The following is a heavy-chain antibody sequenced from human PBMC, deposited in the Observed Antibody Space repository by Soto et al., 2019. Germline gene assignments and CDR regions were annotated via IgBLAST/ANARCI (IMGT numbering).Heavy chain of an antibody. CDR1: GFTFGNAW. CDR3: TTDREKLVVVAATYYYYYGMDV. J-gene: IGHJ6*02. V-gene: IGHV3-15*07. D-gene: IGHD2-15*01. Sequence: GGSLRLSCAASGFTFGNAWMNWVRQAPGKGLEWVGRIKSKTDGGTTDYAAPVKGRFTISRDDSKNTLYLQMNSLKTEDTAVYYCTTDREKLVVVAATYYYYYGMDVWGQGTTVTVSS. CDR2: IKSKTDGGTT.